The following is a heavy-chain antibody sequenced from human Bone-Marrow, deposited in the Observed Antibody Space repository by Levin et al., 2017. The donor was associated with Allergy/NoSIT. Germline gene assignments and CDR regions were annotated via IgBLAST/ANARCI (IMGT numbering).Heavy chain of an antibody. CDR2: INHSGST. V-gene: IGHV4-34*01. Sequence: PGGSLRLSCAVYGGSFSGYYWSWIRQPPGKGLEWIGEINHSGSTNYNPSLKSRVTISVDTSKNQFSLKLSSVTAADTAVYYCAGAIAAAGISAFDIWGQGTMVTVSS. CDR3: AGAIAAAGISAFDI. CDR1: GGSFSGYY. J-gene: IGHJ3*02. D-gene: IGHD6-13*01.